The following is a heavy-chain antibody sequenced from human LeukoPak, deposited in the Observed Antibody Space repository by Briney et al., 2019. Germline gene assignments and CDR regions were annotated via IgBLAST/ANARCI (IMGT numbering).Heavy chain of an antibody. Sequence: PGGSLRLSCAASGFTFTSWWMSWVRQAPGKGVAGVATINQDGRETYFVDSVKGRFTISRDNAKGIVFVQMNSLRVEDTAVYNCPREMKYYEFSGVQGPVVTVSS. V-gene: IGHV3-7*01. J-gene: IGHJ1*01. CDR3: PREMKYYEFS. CDR1: GFTFTSWW. D-gene: IGHD3-3*01. CDR2: INQDGRET.